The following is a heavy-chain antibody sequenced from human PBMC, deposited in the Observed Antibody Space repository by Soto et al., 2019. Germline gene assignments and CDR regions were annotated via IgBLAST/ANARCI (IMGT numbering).Heavy chain of an antibody. Sequence: ETLSLTCSVSGVSISGNHWSWIRQAPGKGLEWVGYVHFSGSTTYNPSLEPRLNISFDMSKSQVYLQLTSVTAADTAVYYCARFGAAAAHDDNWGRGVLVTVS. D-gene: IGHD6-13*01. V-gene: IGHV4-59*01. CDR1: GVSISGNH. CDR2: VHFSGST. CDR3: ARFGAAAAHDDN. J-gene: IGHJ4*01.